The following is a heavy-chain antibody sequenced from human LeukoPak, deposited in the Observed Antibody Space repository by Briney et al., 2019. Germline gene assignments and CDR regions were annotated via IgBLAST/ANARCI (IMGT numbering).Heavy chain of an antibody. CDR3: ARGPMKRRITMIVVVKGNSYFDY. CDR1: GFIFSDYA. Sequence: GSLRLSCAASGFIFSDYAMSWVRQPPGKGLEWIGEINHSGSTNYNPSLKSRVTISVDTSKNQFSLKLSSVTAADTAVYYCARGPMKRRITMIVVVKGNSYFDYWGQGTLVTVSS. CDR2: INHSGST. V-gene: IGHV4-34*01. J-gene: IGHJ4*02. D-gene: IGHD3-22*01.